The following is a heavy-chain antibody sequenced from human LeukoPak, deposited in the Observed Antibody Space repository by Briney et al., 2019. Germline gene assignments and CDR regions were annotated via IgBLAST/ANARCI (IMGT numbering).Heavy chain of an antibody. V-gene: IGHV4-39*07. J-gene: IGHJ4*02. CDR1: GVSISSSNSY. D-gene: IGHD3-22*01. Sequence: PSETLSLTCTVSGVSISSSNSYWGWIRQPPGKGLEWIGSIYYSGSTYYNPSLKSRVTISVDTSKNQFSLKLSSVTAADTAVYYCARAVGWYYDSSGYVDYWGQGTLVTVSS. CDR2: IYYSGST. CDR3: ARAVGWYYDSSGYVDY.